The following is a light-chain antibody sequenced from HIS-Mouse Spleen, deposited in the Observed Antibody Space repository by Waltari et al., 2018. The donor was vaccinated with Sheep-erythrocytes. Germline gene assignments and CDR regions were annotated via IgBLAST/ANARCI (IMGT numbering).Light chain of an antibody. Sequence: QSALTQPRSVSGSPGQSFTISCTGTSSDVGCYNYFSWYQQHPGKAPKLMIYDVSKRPSGVPDRFSGSKSGNTASLTISGLQAEDEADYYCCSYAGSYTLVFGGGTKLTVL. V-gene: IGLV2-11*01. J-gene: IGLJ3*02. CDR1: SSDVGCYNY. CDR3: CSYAGSYTLV. CDR2: DVS.